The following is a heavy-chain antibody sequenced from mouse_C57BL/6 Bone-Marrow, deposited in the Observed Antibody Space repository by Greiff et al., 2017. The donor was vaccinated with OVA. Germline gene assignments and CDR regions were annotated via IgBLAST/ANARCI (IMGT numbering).Heavy chain of an antibody. CDR1: GYTFTDYE. J-gene: IGHJ2*01. V-gene: IGHV1-15*01. CDR2: IEPETGGT. D-gene: IGHD2-5*01. CDR3: TRSYSNYGDFDY. Sequence: VQLQQSGAELVRPGASVTLSCKASGYTFTDYEMHWVKQTPVHGLEWIGAIEPETGGTAYNQKFKGKAILTADKYSSTAYMELRILTAEDSAVYYCTRSYSNYGDFDYWGQGTTLTVSS.